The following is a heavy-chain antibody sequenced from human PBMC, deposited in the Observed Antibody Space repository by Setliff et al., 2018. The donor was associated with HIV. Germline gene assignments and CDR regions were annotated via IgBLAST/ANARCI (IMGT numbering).Heavy chain of an antibody. V-gene: IGHV1-69*13. CDR2: IIPLFGTE. CDR1: GDTFSTYA. J-gene: IGHJ4*02. Sequence: GASVKVSCKASGDTFSTYAITWVRQAPGQGLEWMGGIIPLFGTENYAQKFQGRVTITADESTSTAYMELSSLRSEDTAVYYCARAQPTNRIAAAGFDYWGQGTLVTVSS. D-gene: IGHD6-13*01. CDR3: ARAQPTNRIAAAGFDY.